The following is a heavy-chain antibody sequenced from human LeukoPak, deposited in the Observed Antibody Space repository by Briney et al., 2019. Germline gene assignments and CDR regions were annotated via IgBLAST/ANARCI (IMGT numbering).Heavy chain of an antibody. V-gene: IGHV1-58*02. D-gene: IGHD6-13*01. CDR3: AALAIAAAGPEFDY. CDR1: GFTFTSSA. J-gene: IGHJ4*02. CDR2: IVVGSGNT. Sequence: SVKVSCKASGFTFTSSAMQWLRQARGQRLEWIGWIVVGSGNTNYAQKFQERVTITRDMSTSTAYMELSSLRSEDTAVYYCAALAIAAAGPEFDYWGQGTLVTVSS.